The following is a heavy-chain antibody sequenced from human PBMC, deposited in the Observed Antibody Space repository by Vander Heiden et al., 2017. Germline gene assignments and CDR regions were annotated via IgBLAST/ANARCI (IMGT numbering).Heavy chain of an antibody. CDR3: ARSYYYGSGSYYNVDY. CDR2: ISYDGSNK. Sequence: QVQLVESGGGVVQPGRSLRLPCAASGFTFRSYAMHWVRQAPGKGLEWVAVISYDGSNKYYADYVKGRFTISRDNSKNTLYLQMNSLRAEETAVYYCARSYYYGSGSYYNVDYWGQGTLVTVSS. D-gene: IGHD3-10*01. J-gene: IGHJ4*02. V-gene: IGHV3-30*01. CDR1: GFTFRSYA.